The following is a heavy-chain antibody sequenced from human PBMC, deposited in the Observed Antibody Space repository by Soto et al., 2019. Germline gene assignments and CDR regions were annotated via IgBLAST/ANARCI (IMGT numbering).Heavy chain of an antibody. CDR1: GYSISSGYY. D-gene: IGHD3-22*01. CDR3: ARGWSSGFGWFDP. Sequence: PSETLSLTCAVSGYSISSGYYWGWIRQPPGKGLEWIGSIYHSGSTYYNPSLKSRVTISVDTSKNQFSLRLSSVTAADTAVYYCARGWSSGFGWFDPWGQGTLVTVS. J-gene: IGHJ5*02. CDR2: IYHSGST. V-gene: IGHV4-38-2*01.